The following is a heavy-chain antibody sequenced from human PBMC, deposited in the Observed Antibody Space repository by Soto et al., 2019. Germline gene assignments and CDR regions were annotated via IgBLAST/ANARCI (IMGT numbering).Heavy chain of an antibody. CDR1: GGSISSGGYS. V-gene: IGHV4-30-2*01. J-gene: IGHJ6*02. CDR3: ARGPYDSYYSYYYGMDV. Sequence: QLQLQESGSGLVKPSQTLSLTCAVSGGSISSGGYSWSWIRQPPGKGLEWIGYIYHSGSTYYNPSLKSRVPIAVDRSKNQFSLKLSSVTAADTAVYYCARGPYDSYYSYYYGMDVWGQGTTVTVSS. D-gene: IGHD3-16*01. CDR2: IYHSGST.